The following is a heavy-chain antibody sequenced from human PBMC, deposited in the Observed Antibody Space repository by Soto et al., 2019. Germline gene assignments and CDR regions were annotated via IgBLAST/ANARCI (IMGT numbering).Heavy chain of an antibody. D-gene: IGHD4-4*01. J-gene: IGHJ4*02. V-gene: IGHV4-4*02. CDR3: ATLVTTRWTSPFDY. CDR1: GGSISSSNW. CDR2: IYHSGST. Sequence: QVQLQESGPGLVKPSGTLSLTCAVSGGSISSSNWCSWVRQPPGKGLEWIGEIYHSGSTNYNPSLKSRVTISVDKSKNQFSLKLRSVTAADTAVYYCATLVTTRWTSPFDYWGQGTLVPVSS.